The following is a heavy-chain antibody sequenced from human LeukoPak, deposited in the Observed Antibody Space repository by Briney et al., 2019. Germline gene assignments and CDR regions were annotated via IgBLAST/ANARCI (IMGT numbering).Heavy chain of an antibody. Sequence: ASVKVSCKASGYTFTGYYMHWVRQAPGQGLEWMGRINPNSGGTNYAQKFQGRVTMTRDTSISTAYMELSRLRSDDTAVYYCARDKRYCSGGSYPNNWFDPWGQGTLVTVSS. V-gene: IGHV1-2*06. CDR1: GYTFTGYY. J-gene: IGHJ5*02. D-gene: IGHD2-15*01. CDR3: ARDKRYCSGGSYPNNWFDP. CDR2: INPNSGGT.